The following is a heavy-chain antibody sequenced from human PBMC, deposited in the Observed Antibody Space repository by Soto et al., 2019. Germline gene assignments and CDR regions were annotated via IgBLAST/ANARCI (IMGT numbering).Heavy chain of an antibody. CDR2: IYYSGST. J-gene: IGHJ5*02. D-gene: IGHD3-9*01. CDR3: ATISYDILTGYPGAWFDP. V-gene: IGHV4-31*03. CDR1: GGSISSGGYY. Sequence: PSETLSLTCTVSGGSISSGGYYWSWIRQHPGKGLEWIGYIYYSGSTYYNPSLKSRVTISVDTSKNQFSLRLSSVTAADTAVYYYATISYDILTGYPGAWFDPWGQGTLVTVSS.